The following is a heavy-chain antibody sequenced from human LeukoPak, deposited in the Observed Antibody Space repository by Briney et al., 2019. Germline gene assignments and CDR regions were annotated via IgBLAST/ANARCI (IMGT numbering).Heavy chain of an antibody. V-gene: IGHV5-51*01. CDR1: GFTLSNYW. CDR3: ARGPQLLWFGGHRKIRNWFDP. D-gene: IGHD3-10*01. Sequence: TGGSLRLSCAASGFTLSNYWMSWVRQAPGKGLEWMGIIYPGDSDTRYSPSFQGQVTISADKSISTAYLQWSSLKASDTAMYYCARGPQLLWFGGHRKIRNWFDPWGQGTLVTVSS. J-gene: IGHJ5*02. CDR2: IYPGDSDT.